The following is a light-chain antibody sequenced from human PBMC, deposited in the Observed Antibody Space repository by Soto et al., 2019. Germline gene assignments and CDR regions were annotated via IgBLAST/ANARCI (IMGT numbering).Light chain of an antibody. J-gene: IGKJ3*01. CDR2: DAS. CDR1: QDISHF. Sequence: DIQMTQSPSSLSASVGDRVTITCQASQDISHFLNWYQQKPGKAPKLLIYDASNLQTGVPSRFSGSGSGTHFTFTISGLQPEDIATYYCLQYDHLPSFTFGSGTTVDF. CDR3: LQYDHLPSFT. V-gene: IGKV1-33*01.